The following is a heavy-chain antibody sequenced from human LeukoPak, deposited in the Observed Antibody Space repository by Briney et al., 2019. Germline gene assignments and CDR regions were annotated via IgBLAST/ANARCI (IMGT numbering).Heavy chain of an antibody. CDR3: ARGGNYYGSGSYLTHHFDY. D-gene: IGHD3-10*01. CDR1: GGSISSGGYS. J-gene: IGHJ4*02. Sequence: SRTLSLTCAVSGGSISSGGYSWSWIRQPPGKGLEWIGYIYHSGSTYYNPSLKSRVTISVDRSKNQFSLKLSSVTAADTAVYYCARGGNYYGSGSYLTHHFDYWGQGTLVTVSS. CDR2: IYHSGST. V-gene: IGHV4-30-2*01.